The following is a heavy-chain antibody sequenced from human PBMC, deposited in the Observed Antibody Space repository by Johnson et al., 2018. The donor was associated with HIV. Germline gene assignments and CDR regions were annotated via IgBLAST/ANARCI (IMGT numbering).Heavy chain of an antibody. CDR1: GFTFSDFY. Sequence: QVQLVESGGGLVKPGGSLRLSCAASGFTFSDFYMTWIRQAPGKGLEWISYISSSGSTIYYADSVKGRFTISRDNAKNSLYLQMNSLKTEDTAVYYCEAARPENDAFDIWGQGTMVTVSS. CDR3: EAARPENDAFDI. CDR2: ISSSGSTI. D-gene: IGHD6-6*01. J-gene: IGHJ3*02. V-gene: IGHV3-11*01.